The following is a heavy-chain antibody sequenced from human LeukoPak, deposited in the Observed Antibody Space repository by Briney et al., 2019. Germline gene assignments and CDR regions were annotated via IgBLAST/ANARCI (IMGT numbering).Heavy chain of an antibody. V-gene: IGHV4-61*09. Sequence: SQTLSLTCTVSGGSISSGSYYWSWIRQPAGKGLEWIGYMYYTGSTTYNPSLKSRVIMSVDTSKNQLSLKLSSVTAADTAVYYCASRPIPVDIFDSWGQGTLVTVSS. CDR2: MYYTGST. D-gene: IGHD6-19*01. CDR1: GGSISSGSYY. J-gene: IGHJ4*02. CDR3: ASRPIPVDIFDS.